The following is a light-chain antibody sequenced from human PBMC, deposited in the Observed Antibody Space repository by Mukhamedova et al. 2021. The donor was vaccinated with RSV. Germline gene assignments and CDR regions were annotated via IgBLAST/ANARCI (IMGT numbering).Light chain of an antibody. CDR3: QLSYSNLGS. J-gene: IGKJ2*04. V-gene: IGKV1-39*01. CDR2: TAS. Sequence: WYQRRVHGQAPKLLIYTASSLQSGVPSRFSGSGSGTDFTLTISSLQPEDFATYYCQLSYSNLGSFGQGTKLEIK.